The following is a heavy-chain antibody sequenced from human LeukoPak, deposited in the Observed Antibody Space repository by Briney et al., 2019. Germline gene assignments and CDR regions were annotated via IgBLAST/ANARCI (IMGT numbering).Heavy chain of an antibody. J-gene: IGHJ4*02. CDR1: GFTFSTYA. V-gene: IGHV3-23*01. CDR3: AKYYYDSSGYYDAAPLDS. Sequence: GGSLRLSCAASGFTFSTYAMSWVRQAPGEGLEWVSSISGSGYSTYYADSVEGRFTISRDNFKSTLFLQMISLRAEDTAVYSCAKYYYDSSGYYDAAPLDSWGQGTLVTVFS. D-gene: IGHD3-22*01. CDR2: ISGSGYST.